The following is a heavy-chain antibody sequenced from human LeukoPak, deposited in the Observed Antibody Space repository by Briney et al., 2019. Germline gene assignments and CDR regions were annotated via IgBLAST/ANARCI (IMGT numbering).Heavy chain of an antibody. CDR3: ARDRRYYDSSGYYGGSYFDY. D-gene: IGHD3-22*01. Sequence: GRSLRLSCAASGFTFSSYAMHWVRQAPGKGLEWVAVISYDGSNKYYADSVKGRFTISRDNSKNTLYLQMNSLRAEDTAVYYCARDRRYYDSSGYYGGSYFDYWGQGTLVTVSS. CDR1: GFTFSSYA. V-gene: IGHV3-30*01. J-gene: IGHJ4*02. CDR2: ISYDGSNK.